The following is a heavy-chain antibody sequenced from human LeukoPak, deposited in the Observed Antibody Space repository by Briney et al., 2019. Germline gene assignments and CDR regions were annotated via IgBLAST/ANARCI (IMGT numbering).Heavy chain of an antibody. Sequence: GGSLRLSCAASGFTFSSYWMHWVRQAPGKGLAWVSRISGDGGTTNYADSVKGRFTISRDNAKNTVYLQMNSLRAEDTAAYYCARTTLGEEKWGQGILVTVSS. V-gene: IGHV3-74*01. J-gene: IGHJ4*02. CDR3: ARTTLGEEK. D-gene: IGHD3-16*01. CDR1: GFTFSSYW. CDR2: ISGDGGTT.